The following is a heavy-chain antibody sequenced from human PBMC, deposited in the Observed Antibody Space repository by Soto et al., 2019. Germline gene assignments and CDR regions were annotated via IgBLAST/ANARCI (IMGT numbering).Heavy chain of an antibody. D-gene: IGHD2-2*01. CDR2: ISGSGGST. CDR3: AKEGLYQPLPPDYFYY. CDR1: GFTFNSYA. V-gene: IGHV3-23*01. Sequence: GGSLRLSCAASGFTFNSYAMSWVRQAAGKGLEWVSAISGSGGSTYYADSVKGRFTISRDNSKNTLYLQMNSVRAEDTAVYYCAKEGLYQPLPPDYFYYRGQGTLVIVSS. J-gene: IGHJ4*02.